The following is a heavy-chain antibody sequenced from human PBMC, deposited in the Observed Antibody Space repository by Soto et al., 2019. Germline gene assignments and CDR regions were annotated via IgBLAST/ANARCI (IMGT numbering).Heavy chain of an antibody. CDR2: ISSSGSTI. V-gene: IGHV3-48*03. J-gene: IGHJ6*02. CDR3: ARVDESDMDV. CDR1: GFTFSSYE. Sequence: GGSLRISYAASGFTFSSYEMNWVRQAPGKGLEWVSYISSSGSTIYYADSVKGRFTISRDNAKNSLYLQMNSLRAEDTAVYYCARVDESDMDVWGQGTTVTVSS.